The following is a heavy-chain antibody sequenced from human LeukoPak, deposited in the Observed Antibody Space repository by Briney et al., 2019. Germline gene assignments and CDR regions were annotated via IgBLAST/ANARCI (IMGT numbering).Heavy chain of an antibody. J-gene: IGHJ4*02. V-gene: IGHV3-23*01. CDR2: ISGSGSST. CDR1: GFTFTSYL. CDR3: AKGGGQTGDY. D-gene: IGHD7-27*01. Sequence: PGGSLRLSCAASGFTFTSYLMSWVRQAPGKGLEWVSSISGSGSSTYYADSVKGRFTISRDNSKNVLYLQMSSLRAEDTAVYYCAKGGGQTGDYWGQGTLVTVSS.